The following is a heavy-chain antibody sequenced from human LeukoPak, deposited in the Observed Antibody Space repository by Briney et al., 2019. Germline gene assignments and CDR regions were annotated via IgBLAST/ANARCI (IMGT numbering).Heavy chain of an antibody. CDR3: ARGARAGYNLEPFDY. Sequence: PSETLSLTCTVSGGSLSSYYSSWIRQPPGKGLEWIGYIYYSGSTKYNPSLTSRVTISVDTSKNQFSLKLSSVTAADTAVYYCARGARAGYNLEPFDYWGQGTLVTVSS. V-gene: IGHV4-59*08. CDR1: GGSLSSYY. D-gene: IGHD5-24*01. CDR2: IYYSGST. J-gene: IGHJ4*02.